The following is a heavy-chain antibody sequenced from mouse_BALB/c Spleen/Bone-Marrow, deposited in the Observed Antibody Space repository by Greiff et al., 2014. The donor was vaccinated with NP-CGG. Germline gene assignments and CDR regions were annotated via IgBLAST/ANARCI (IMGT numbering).Heavy chain of an antibody. J-gene: IGHJ2*01. CDR2: IDPANGNT. V-gene: IGHV14-3*02. CDR3: ARYDYGVYFDY. CDR1: GFNTKDTY. D-gene: IGHD2-4*01. Sequence: EVQLQQSGAELVKPGASVKLSCTASGFNTKDTYMHWVKQRPEQGLEWIGRIDPANGNTKYDPKFQGKATITADTSSNTAYLQLSSLTSEDTAVYYCARYDYGVYFDYWGQGTTLTVSS.